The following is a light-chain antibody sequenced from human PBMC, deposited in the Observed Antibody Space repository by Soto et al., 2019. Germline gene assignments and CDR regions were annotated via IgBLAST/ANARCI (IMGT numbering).Light chain of an antibody. CDR1: QSVSNTY. Sequence: EIVLTQSPGTLSFSPGERATLSCRASQSVSNTYLAWYQQKPGQAPRLLIYGASSRATGIPDSFSGSGSATDFTVTISRLDPEDFAVYYCQQYGNSITFGQGTRLEIK. CDR3: QQYGNSIT. CDR2: GAS. V-gene: IGKV3-20*01. J-gene: IGKJ5*01.